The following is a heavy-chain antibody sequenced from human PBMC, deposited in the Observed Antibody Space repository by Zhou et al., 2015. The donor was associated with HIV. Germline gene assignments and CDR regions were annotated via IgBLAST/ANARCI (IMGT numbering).Heavy chain of an antibody. Sequence: QVQLVQSGAEVKKPGSSVKVSCKASGGTFSSYAISWVRQAPGQGLEWMGGIIPIFGTANYAQKFQGRVTITADESTSTAYMELSSLRSEDTAVYYCARDRNDGDDFWSDSLAWDYYYYMDVWGKGTTVTVSS. D-gene: IGHD3-3*01. V-gene: IGHV1-69*01. CDR1: GGTFSSYA. CDR2: IIPIFGTA. CDR3: ARDRNDGDDFWSDSLAWDYYYYMDV. J-gene: IGHJ6*03.